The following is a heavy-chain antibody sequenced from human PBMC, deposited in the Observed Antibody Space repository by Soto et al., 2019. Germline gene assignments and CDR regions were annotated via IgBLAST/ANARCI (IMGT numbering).Heavy chain of an antibody. CDR2: INHSGST. CDR3: ARVGGLRYFDWLHRGFDY. CDR1: GGSFSGYY. Sequence: ETLSLTCAVYGGSFSGYYWSWIRQPPGKGLEWIGEINHSGSTNYNPSLKRRVTISVDTSKNQFTLKLSSVTAADTAVYYCARVGGLRYFDWLHRGFDYWGQGTLVTVSS. D-gene: IGHD3-9*01. V-gene: IGHV4-34*01. J-gene: IGHJ4*02.